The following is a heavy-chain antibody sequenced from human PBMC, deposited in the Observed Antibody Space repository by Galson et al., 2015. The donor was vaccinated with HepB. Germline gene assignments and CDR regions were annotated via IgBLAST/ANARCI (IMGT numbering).Heavy chain of an antibody. D-gene: IGHD3-3*01. CDR3: ARGRYYDFWSGYTQTNPRAVYFDY. V-gene: IGHV3-33*01. CDR1: GFTFSSYG. Sequence: SLRLSCAASGFTFSSYGMHWVRQAPGKGLEWVAVIWYDGSNKYYADSVKGRFTISRDNSKNTLYLQMNSLRAEDTAVYYCARGRYYDFWSGYTQTNPRAVYFDYWGQGTLVTVSS. CDR2: IWYDGSNK. J-gene: IGHJ4*02.